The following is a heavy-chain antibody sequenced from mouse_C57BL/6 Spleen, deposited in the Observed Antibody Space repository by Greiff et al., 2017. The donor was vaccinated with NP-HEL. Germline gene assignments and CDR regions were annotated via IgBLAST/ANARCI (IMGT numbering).Heavy chain of an antibody. CDR3: ARWVYYFDY. CDR1: GYAFSGYW. CDR2: IYPGDGDT. Sequence: VQLQQSGAELVKPGASVKISCKASGYAFSGYWMNWVKQRPGKGLEWIGQIYPGDGDTNYNGKFKGKATLTADKSSSTAYMQLSSLTSEDSAVYFCARWVYYFDYWGQGTTLTVSS. V-gene: IGHV1-80*01. J-gene: IGHJ2*01.